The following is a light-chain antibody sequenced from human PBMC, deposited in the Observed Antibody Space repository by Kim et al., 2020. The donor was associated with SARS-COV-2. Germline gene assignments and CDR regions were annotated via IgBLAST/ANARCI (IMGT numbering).Light chain of an antibody. CDR2: DVS. V-gene: IGLV2-14*01. J-gene: IGLJ1*01. CDR1: SSDVGAYKY. CDR3: SSYARSSSYV. Sequence: QSALTQPASVSGSPGQSITISCTGTSSDVGAYKYVSWYQQHPGKAPELMIFDVSERPSGISNRFSGSKSGNTAPLTISGLQAEDEADYYCSSYARSSSYVFGTGTKVTVL.